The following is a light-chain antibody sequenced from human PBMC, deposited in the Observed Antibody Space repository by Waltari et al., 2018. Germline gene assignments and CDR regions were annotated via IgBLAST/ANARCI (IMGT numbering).Light chain of an antibody. CDR1: QRVSSL. Sequence: ILLTQSPATLSLSPGDRATLSCRASQRVSSLLAWYQHKPGQAPRLLVYDVSNRAADIPARFSGSGSGTDFTLTITSLEPEDFAVYYCQQRSSWPPTFGPGTKVDIK. CDR3: QQRSSWPPT. V-gene: IGKV3-11*01. J-gene: IGKJ1*01. CDR2: DVS.